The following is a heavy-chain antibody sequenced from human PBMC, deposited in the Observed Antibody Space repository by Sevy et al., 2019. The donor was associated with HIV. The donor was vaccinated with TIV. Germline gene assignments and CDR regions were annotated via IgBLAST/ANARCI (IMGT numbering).Heavy chain of an antibody. CDR2: ISGSGGST. V-gene: IGHV3-23*01. Sequence: GGSLRLSCAASGFTFSSYAMSWVRQAPGKGLEWVSAISGSGGSTYYADSVKGRFTISGDNFKNTLSLQMNSLRAEDTAVYYCAKDLATSRIAVAGSPTDDFDIWGQGTMVTVSS. CDR3: AKDLATSRIAVAGSPTDDFDI. D-gene: IGHD6-19*01. J-gene: IGHJ3*02. CDR1: GFTFSSYA.